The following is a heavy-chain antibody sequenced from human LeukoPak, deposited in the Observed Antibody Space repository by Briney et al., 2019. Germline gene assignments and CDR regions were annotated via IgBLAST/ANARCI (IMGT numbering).Heavy chain of an antibody. V-gene: IGHV3-15*01. D-gene: IGHD3-9*01. J-gene: IGHJ4*02. CDR2: IRSKTDGETI. Sequence: GGSLRLSCAASGFTFSKAWMSWVRQAPGKGLEWVGRIRSKTDGETIHYAAPVKGRFTISRDDSENTLYLQMDSLKTEDTAVYYCTTDWVLRSFADYWGQGTLVTVSS. CDR3: TTDWVLRSFADY. CDR1: GFTFSKAW.